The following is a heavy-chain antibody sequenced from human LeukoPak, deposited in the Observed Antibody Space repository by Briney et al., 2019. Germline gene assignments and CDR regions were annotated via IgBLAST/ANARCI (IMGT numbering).Heavy chain of an antibody. J-gene: IGHJ4*02. CDR2: IIPIFGTA. D-gene: IGHD3-22*01. Sequence: GSSVKVSCKASGGTFSSYAISWVRQAPGQGLEWMGGIIPIFGTANYAQKFQGRVTITADESTSTDYMELSSLRSEDTAVYYCARIENYDSSTKPFDYWGQGTLVTVSS. V-gene: IGHV1-69*01. CDR3: ARIENYDSSTKPFDY. CDR1: GGTFSSYA.